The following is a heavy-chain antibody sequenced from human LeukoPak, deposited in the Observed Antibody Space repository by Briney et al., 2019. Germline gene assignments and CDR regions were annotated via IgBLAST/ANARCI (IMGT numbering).Heavy chain of an antibody. CDR2: ISGSGGST. V-gene: IGHV3-23*01. CDR3: ARDLYSSSFWDY. D-gene: IGHD6-13*01. Sequence: GGSLRLSCAASGFTFSSYGMSWVRQAPGKGLEWVSAISGSGGSTYYADSVKGRFTISRDNAKNSLYLQMNSLRAEDTAVYYCARDLYSSSFWDYWGQGTLVTVSS. CDR1: GFTFSSYG. J-gene: IGHJ4*02.